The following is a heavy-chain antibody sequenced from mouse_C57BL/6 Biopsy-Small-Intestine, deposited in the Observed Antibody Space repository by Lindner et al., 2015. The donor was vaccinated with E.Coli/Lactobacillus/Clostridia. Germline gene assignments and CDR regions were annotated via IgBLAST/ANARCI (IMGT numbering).Heavy chain of an antibody. V-gene: IGHV1-84*01. CDR2: SYPGSGNT. J-gene: IGHJ2*02. D-gene: IGHD2-13*01. Sequence: VQLQESGPELVKPGTSVKISCKASGYTFTDYYINWVKQRPGQGLEWIGWSYPGSGNTKYNERFKGKATLTVDTSSNTAYMQLSSLTSEDSAVYLCARGDGDYDEFDYWGQGTSLTVSS. CDR1: GYTFTDYY. CDR3: ARGDGDYDEFDY.